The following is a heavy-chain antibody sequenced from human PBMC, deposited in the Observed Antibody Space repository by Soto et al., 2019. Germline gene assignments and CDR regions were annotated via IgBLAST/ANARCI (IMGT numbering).Heavy chain of an antibody. Sequence: GGSLRLSCAASGFTFSSYAMSWVRQAPGKGLEWVSAISGSGGSTYYADSVKGRFTISGDNSKNTLYLQMNSLRAEDTAVYYCAKNQITIFGVVAKGSYYYYYMDVWGKGTTVTVSS. CDR3: AKNQITIFGVVAKGSYYYYYMDV. D-gene: IGHD3-3*01. CDR2: ISGSGGST. CDR1: GFTFSSYA. J-gene: IGHJ6*03. V-gene: IGHV3-23*01.